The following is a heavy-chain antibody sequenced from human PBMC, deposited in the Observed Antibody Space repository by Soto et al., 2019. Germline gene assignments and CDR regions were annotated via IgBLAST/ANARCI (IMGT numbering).Heavy chain of an antibody. V-gene: IGHV3-23*01. CDR1: RFTFSAHA. D-gene: IGHD2-8*01. CDR3: AKDRFNGAFDI. CDR2: VSATDGST. J-gene: IGHJ3*02. Sequence: EVQMLESGGGLVQPGGSLRLSCSVSRFTFSAHAMSWVRQAPGKGLEWVSTVSATDGSTDYADSVKGRFTITRDNSKNTLYLHMSSLRLEDTAIYYCAKDRFNGAFDIWGQGTMVPVSS.